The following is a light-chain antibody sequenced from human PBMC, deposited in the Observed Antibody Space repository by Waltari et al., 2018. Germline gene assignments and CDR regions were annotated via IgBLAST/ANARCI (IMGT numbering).Light chain of an antibody. Sequence: DIVMTQSPDSLLVSLGERATNSSNSSQSILYTSNDKNYLAWYPQKAGQPPSVLVHWASIRESGVPDRFRGSGSGTDFTRTISNLQPEDVAFYWCQQYFNSPIAFGQGTRLEIK. CDR3: QQYFNSPIA. V-gene: IGKV4-1*01. CDR2: WAS. CDR1: QSILYTSNDKNY. J-gene: IGKJ5*01.